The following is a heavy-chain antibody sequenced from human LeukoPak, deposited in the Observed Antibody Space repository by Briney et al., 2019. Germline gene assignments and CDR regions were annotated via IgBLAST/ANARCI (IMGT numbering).Heavy chain of an antibody. Sequence: GGSLRLSCVGSGFIFNDYSMNWVRQAPGKGPEWVSYISSRNSTIYYADSVKGRFTISRDNAKNSLYLQMNSLRAEDSAVYYCTRETAFDFWGQGTVVTVSS. CDR1: GFIFNDYS. CDR3: TRETAFDF. J-gene: IGHJ3*01. CDR2: ISSRNSTI. V-gene: IGHV3-48*04.